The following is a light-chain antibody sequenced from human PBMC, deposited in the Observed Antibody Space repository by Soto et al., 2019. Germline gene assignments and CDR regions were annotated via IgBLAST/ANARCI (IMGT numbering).Light chain of an antibody. V-gene: IGKV1-5*01. CDR3: QQYETFSRT. J-gene: IGKJ5*01. Sequence: DIQMTQAPSTLSASVGDRVTITSRASQSVSGCLAWYQQKPGEAPKLLIYDASALPRGVPSRFSGSGSGTKFTLTIASLQPDDFATYYCQQYETFSRTFGPGTRLDIK. CDR2: DAS. CDR1: QSVSGC.